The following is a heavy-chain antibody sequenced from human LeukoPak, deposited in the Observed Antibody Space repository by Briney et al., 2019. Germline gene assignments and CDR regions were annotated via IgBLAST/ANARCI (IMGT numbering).Heavy chain of an antibody. Sequence: MTWVRQAPGKVLEWMEGFDPEDGETIYAQKFQGRVTMTEDTSTDTAYMELSSLRSEDTAVYYCASALVDIVATKGLDYWGPRTLVTVSS. D-gene: IGHD5-12*01. V-gene: IGHV1-24*01. J-gene: IGHJ4*02. CDR2: FDPEDGET. CDR3: ASALVDIVATKGLDY.